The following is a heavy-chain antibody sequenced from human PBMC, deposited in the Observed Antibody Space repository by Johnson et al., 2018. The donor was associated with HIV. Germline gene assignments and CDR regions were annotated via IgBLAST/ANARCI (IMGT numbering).Heavy chain of an antibody. V-gene: IGHV3-15*01. CDR2: IKSKTDGGTT. CDR3: AKDVGMGATYINVRCAFEI. D-gene: IGHD1-26*01. Sequence: VESGGDVVQPGRSLRLSCAASGFTFSNAWMSWVRQAPGKGLEWVGRIKSKTDGGTTDYAAPVKGRFTISRDNSKNTLYLQMNSLRAEDTAVYYCAKDVGMGATYINVRCAFEIWGQGTMVTVSS. J-gene: IGHJ3*02. CDR1: GFTFSNAW.